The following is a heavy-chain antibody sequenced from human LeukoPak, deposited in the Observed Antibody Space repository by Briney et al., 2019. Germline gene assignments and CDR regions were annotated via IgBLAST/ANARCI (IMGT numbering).Heavy chain of an antibody. J-gene: IGHJ5*02. CDR1: GYSFTTYW. CDR3: AIFDFLFGEIDNWFDP. Sequence: GESLKISCKGSGYSFTTYWIGWVRQMPGKGLEWMGIIHPGDSDTRYSPSFQGQVTISVDKSISTAYLQWSSLKVSDTAIYYCAIFDFLFGEIDNWFDPWGQGTQVTVSS. CDR2: IHPGDSDT. D-gene: IGHD3-16*01. V-gene: IGHV5-51*01.